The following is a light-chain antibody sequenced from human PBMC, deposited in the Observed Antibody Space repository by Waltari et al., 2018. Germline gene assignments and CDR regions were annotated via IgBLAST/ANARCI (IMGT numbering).Light chain of an antibody. V-gene: IGLV3-21*02. CDR2: NDR. CDR1: NIATKS. CDR3: QVWDSGSDHWV. Sequence: SYVLTQPPSVSVAPGQTARLTCGGNNIATKSVHWYQQRPGPAPVLVVYNDRDRPSGIPERFSGSNSGNTATLTISRVEAGDEADYYCQVWDSGSDHWVFGGGTKLTVL. J-gene: IGLJ3*02.